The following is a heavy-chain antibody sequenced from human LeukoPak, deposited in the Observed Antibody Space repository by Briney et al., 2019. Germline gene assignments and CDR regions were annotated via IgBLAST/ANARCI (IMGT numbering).Heavy chain of an antibody. CDR2: VRLDGKT. J-gene: IGHJ4*02. D-gene: IGHD6-19*01. Sequence: SETLSLTCGVSGGSISSTNWWTWVRQPPGKGLEWIGEVRLDGKTNYNPSLNSRVTISVDTSRNQFSLKLNSVTAADTAVYFCASDGGSPSSGWYTFDYWGQGILVTVSS. CDR3: ASDGGSPSSGWYTFDY. V-gene: IGHV4-4*02. CDR1: GGSISSTNW.